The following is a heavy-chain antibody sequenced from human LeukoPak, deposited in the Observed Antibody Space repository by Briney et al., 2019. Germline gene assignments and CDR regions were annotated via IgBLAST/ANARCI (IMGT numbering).Heavy chain of an antibody. CDR3: ALSSGAYDSAGYFDY. D-gene: IGHD3-22*01. J-gene: IGHJ4*02. CDR1: GYSFANYW. V-gene: IGHV5-51*01. CDR2: IYPNASDT. Sequence: GDSLKISCKGSGYSFANYWIGWVRQMPGKGLEWMGIIYPNASDTRYSPSFRGQVTISADKSIATAYLRWNSLKASDTAMYYCALSSGAYDSAGYFDYWGQGTLVTVPS.